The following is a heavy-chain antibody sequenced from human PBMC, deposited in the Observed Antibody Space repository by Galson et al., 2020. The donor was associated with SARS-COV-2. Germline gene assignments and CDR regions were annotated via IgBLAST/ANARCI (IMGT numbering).Heavy chain of an antibody. CDR1: GFTFSSYG. CDR3: ARAPFIVGRLDC. V-gene: IGHV3-33*01. D-gene: IGHD1-26*01. Sequence: GESLKISCAASGFTFSSYGMHWVRQAPGKGLEWVAVIWYDGSNKYYADSVKGRFTISRDNSKNTLYLQMNSLRAEDTAVYYCARAPFIVGRLDCWGQGTLVTVPA. J-gene: IGHJ4*02. CDR2: IWYDGSNK.